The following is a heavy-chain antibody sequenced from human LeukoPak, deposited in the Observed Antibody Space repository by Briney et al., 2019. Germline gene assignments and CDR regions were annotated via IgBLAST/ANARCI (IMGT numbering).Heavy chain of an antibody. CDR3: ASPDY. J-gene: IGHJ4*02. CDR1: GGSISSGSDY. Sequence: PSETLSLTCTVSGGSISSGSDYWSWIRQHAGKGLEWIGRIYTSGSTNYNPSLKSRVTISVDTSKNQFSLKLSSVTAADTAVYYCASPDYWGQGTLVTVSS. V-gene: IGHV4-61*02. CDR2: IYTSGST.